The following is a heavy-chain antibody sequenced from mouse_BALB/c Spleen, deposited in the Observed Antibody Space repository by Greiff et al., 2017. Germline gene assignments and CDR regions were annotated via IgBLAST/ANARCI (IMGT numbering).Heavy chain of an antibody. Sequence: QVQLQQSGPELVKPGASVKISCKASGYAFSSSWMNWVKQRPGQGLEWIGRIYPGDGDTNYNGKFKGKATLTADKSSSTAYMQLSSLTSVDSAVYFCARGGNYGYDGAMDYWGQGTSVTVSS. CDR1: GYAFSSSW. D-gene: IGHD2-2*01. J-gene: IGHJ4*01. V-gene: IGHV1-82*01. CDR3: ARGGNYGYDGAMDY. CDR2: IYPGDGDT.